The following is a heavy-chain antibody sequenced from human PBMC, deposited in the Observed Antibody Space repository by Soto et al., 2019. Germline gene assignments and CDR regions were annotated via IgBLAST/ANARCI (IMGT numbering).Heavy chain of an antibody. CDR3: ARGRGRYSSGWSWFDP. Sequence: LSLTCGVSGGTIRSPDWWTWVRQPPGKGLEWIGEIFQSGSTNYTPSLESRVTISVDKSKNQFSLTLTSVTAADTAVYFCARGRGRYSSGWSWFDPWGQGILVTVSS. J-gene: IGHJ5*02. CDR1: GGTIRSPDW. V-gene: IGHV4-4*01. CDR2: IFQSGST. D-gene: IGHD6-19*01.